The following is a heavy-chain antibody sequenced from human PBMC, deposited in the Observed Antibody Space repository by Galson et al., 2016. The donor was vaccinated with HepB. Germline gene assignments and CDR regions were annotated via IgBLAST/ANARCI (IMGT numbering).Heavy chain of an antibody. CDR1: GGTFSSFA. CDR2: IIPVLGTA. Sequence: SVKVSCKASGGTFSSFAISWVRQAPGQGPEWMGGIIPVLGTANYAQKFQGRVSITADESTRTAYMELSSLRPEDTAVYYWLRDHPRDQRNGWGQGTLVTVSS. J-gene: IGHJ4*02. V-gene: IGHV1-69*13. CDR3: LRDHPRDQRNG. D-gene: IGHD5-24*01.